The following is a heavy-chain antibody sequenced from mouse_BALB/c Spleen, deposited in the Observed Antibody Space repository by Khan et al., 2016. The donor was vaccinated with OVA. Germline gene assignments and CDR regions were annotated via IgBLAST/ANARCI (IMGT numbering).Heavy chain of an antibody. V-gene: IGHV5-6*01. CDR3: ASHLTGSFAY. D-gene: IGHD4-1*01. CDR1: GFTFSTYG. Sequence: EVELVESGGDLVKPGGSLRLSCAASGFTFSTYGMSWVRQPPDKRLEWVATINSDGDYTYYPDTVKGRFTISRNNAENTLYLQMSSLQSEDTAIYYVASHLTGSFAYWGQGTLVTVSA. CDR2: INSDGDYT. J-gene: IGHJ3*01.